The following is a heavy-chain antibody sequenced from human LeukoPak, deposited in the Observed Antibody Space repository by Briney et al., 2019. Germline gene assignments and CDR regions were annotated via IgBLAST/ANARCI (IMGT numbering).Heavy chain of an antibody. CDR3: ARDGSGSYPSYFDY. J-gene: IGHJ4*02. V-gene: IGHV3-11*01. D-gene: IGHD1-26*01. CDR2: IISSGSTI. Sequence: GGSLRLSCAASGFTFSDYYMSWIRQAPGKGLEWVSYIISSGSTIYYADSVKGRFTISRDNAKNSLYLQMNSLRAEDRAVYYCARDGSGSYPSYFDYWGQGTLVTVSS. CDR1: GFTFSDYY.